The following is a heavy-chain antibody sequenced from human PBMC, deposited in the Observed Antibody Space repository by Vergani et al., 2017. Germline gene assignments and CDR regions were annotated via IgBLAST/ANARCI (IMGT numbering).Heavy chain of an antibody. Sequence: EVQLLESGGGLVQPGGSLRLSCAASGFTFSSYAMSWVRQAPGKGLEWFSAISGSGGSTYYADSVKGRFTISRDNSKNTLYLQMNSLRAEDTAVYYCSGWYGSGAEYFQHWGQGTLVTVSS. V-gene: IGHV3-23*01. CDR2: ISGSGGST. CDR1: GFTFSSYA. D-gene: IGHD6-19*01. J-gene: IGHJ1*01. CDR3: SGWYGSGAEYFQH.